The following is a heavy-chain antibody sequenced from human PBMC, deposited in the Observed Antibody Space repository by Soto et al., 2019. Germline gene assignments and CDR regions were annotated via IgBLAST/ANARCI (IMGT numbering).Heavy chain of an antibody. Sequence: GGSLRLSCAASGFTFSSYAMHWVRQAPGKGLEWVAVISYDGSNKYYADSVKGRFTISRDNSKNTLYLQMNSLRAEDTAVYYCARDSPDCGGDCYEPASFDYWGQGTLVTVS. CDR2: ISYDGSNK. CDR1: GFTFSSYA. J-gene: IGHJ4*02. D-gene: IGHD2-21*02. CDR3: ARDSPDCGGDCYEPASFDY. V-gene: IGHV3-30-3*01.